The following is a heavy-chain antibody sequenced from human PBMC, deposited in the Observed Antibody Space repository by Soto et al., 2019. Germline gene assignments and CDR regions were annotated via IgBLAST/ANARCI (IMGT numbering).Heavy chain of an antibody. J-gene: IGHJ4*02. CDR1: GGSFSGYY. CDR3: ARGGGSSSSSSPETLGY. D-gene: IGHD6-6*01. CDR2: INHSGST. V-gene: IGHV4-34*01. Sequence: SETLSLTCAVYGGSFSGYYWSWIRQPPGKGLEWIGEINHSGSTNYNPSPKSRVTISVDTSKNQFSLKLSSVTAADTAVYYCARGGGSSSSSSPETLGYWGQGXLVTVSS.